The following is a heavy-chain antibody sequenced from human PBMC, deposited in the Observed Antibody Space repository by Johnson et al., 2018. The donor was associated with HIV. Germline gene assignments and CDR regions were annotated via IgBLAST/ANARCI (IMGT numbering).Heavy chain of an antibody. D-gene: IGHD1-26*01. J-gene: IGHJ3*02. CDR2: INWNGETT. V-gene: IGHV3-20*04. CDR1: GFTFDDYS. CDR3: AREGGIVAAQGDAFDI. Sequence: EQLVESGGGVVQPGGSLRLSCAASGFTFDDYSIQWVRQAPGKGLEWVSGINWNGETTGYADSVKGRFTISRDNAKNSLYLQMNSLRAEDTALYYCAREGGIVAAQGDAFDIWGQGTMVTVSS.